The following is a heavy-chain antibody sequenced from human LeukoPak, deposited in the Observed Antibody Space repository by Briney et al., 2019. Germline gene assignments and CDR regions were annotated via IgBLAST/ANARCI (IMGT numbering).Heavy chain of an antibody. D-gene: IGHD3-9*01. CDR1: GGSFSGYY. V-gene: IGHV4-34*01. CDR3: ARATPELRYFDWLLYYFDY. Sequence: SETLSLTCAVYGGSFSGYYWSWIRQPPGKGLEWIGEINHSGSTNYNPSLKSRVTISVDTSKNQFSLKLSSVTAADTAVYYCARATPELRYFDWLLYYFDYWGQGTLVTVSS. CDR2: INHSGST. J-gene: IGHJ4*02.